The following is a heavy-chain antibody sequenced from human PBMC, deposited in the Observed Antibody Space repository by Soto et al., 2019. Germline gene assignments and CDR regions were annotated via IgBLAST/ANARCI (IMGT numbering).Heavy chain of an antibody. CDR1: GGSFSGYY. CDR2: INDRGSI. V-gene: IGHV4-34*01. J-gene: IGHJ2*01. D-gene: IGHD3-9*01. CDR3: ARESHDMVTGPPWVWYVDL. Sequence: QVQLQQWGAGPLRPLETLSLTCGVSGGSFSGYYWAWIRQSPGKGLEWIGEINDRGSINYNPSLKSRVSISVDTSKNHNALKLRSVTAADTAVYYCARESHDMVTGPPWVWYVDLLSRGTLVTVSS.